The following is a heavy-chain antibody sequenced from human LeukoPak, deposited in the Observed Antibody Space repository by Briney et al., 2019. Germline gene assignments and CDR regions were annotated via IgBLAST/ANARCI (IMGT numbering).Heavy chain of an antibody. J-gene: IGHJ3*01. CDR1: SGSISSYY. CDR2: IYYSGST. Sequence: SETLSLTCTVSSGSISSYYWSWIRQPPGKGLEWIGYIYYSGSTNYNPSLKSRVTISVDTSKNQFSLKLSSVTAADTAVYYCARGKTYYDISKDAFDVWGQGTMVTVSS. CDR3: ARGKTYYDISKDAFDV. D-gene: IGHD3-22*01. V-gene: IGHV4-59*01.